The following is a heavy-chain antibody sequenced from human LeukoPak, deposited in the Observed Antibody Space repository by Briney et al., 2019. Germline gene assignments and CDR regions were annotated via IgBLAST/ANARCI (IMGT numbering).Heavy chain of an antibody. CDR2: ISGSAGST. Sequence: GGSLRLSCAASGFTFSSYAMSWVRQAPGKGLEWVSVISGSAGSTFSADSVKGRFTISRDNSKYTLYLQMNSLRAEDTAVYYCAKTGSSGWYYFDYWGQGTLVTVSS. J-gene: IGHJ4*02. D-gene: IGHD6-19*01. CDR3: AKTGSSGWYYFDY. V-gene: IGHV3-23*01. CDR1: GFTFSSYA.